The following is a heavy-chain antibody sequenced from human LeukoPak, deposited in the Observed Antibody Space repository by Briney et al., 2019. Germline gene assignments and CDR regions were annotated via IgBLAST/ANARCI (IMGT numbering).Heavy chain of an antibody. J-gene: IGHJ5*02. Sequence: LETLSLICTVSGGSISSSSYYWGWIRQPPGKGLGWIGSIYYSGSTYYNPSLKSRVTISVDTSKNQYSLELSSVTAADTAVYYCARGSSSVDPWGQGTLVTVSS. V-gene: IGHV4-39*07. D-gene: IGHD6-6*01. CDR3: ARGSSSVDP. CDR2: IYYSGST. CDR1: GGSISSSSYY.